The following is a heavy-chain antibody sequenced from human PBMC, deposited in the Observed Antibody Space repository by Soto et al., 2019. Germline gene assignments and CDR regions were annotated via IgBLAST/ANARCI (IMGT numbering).Heavy chain of an antibody. V-gene: IGHV3-30*18. CDR3: AKDISKYSSSWVDAFDI. D-gene: IGHD6-13*01. J-gene: IGHJ3*02. CDR2: ISYDGSNK. CDR1: GFTFSSYG. Sequence: QVQLVESGGGVVQPGRSLRLSCAASGFTFSSYGMHWVRQAPGKGLEWVAVISYDGSNKYYADSVKGRFTISRDNSKNTLYLQMNSLRAEDTAVYYCAKDISKYSSSWVDAFDIWGQGTMVTVSS.